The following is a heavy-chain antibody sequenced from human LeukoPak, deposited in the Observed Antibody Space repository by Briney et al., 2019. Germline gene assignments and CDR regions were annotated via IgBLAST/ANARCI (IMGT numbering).Heavy chain of an antibody. D-gene: IGHD6-13*01. CDR1: GFTFSNAW. Sequence: GGSLRLSCAASGFTFSNAWMSWVRQAPGKGLEWVGRIKSKYDGGTTDYAAPVKGRFTISRDDSKPTLYLEMNSLKTDDTAVYYCTTAGSSKGDYWGQGTLVTVSS. V-gene: IGHV3-15*01. J-gene: IGHJ4*02. CDR2: IKSKYDGGTT. CDR3: TTAGSSKGDY.